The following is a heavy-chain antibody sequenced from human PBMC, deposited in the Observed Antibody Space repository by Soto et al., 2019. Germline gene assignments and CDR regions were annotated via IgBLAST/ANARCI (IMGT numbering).Heavy chain of an antibody. Sequence: QVQLQESGPGVVEPSQTLSLTCTVSGGSINNNRYFWSWIRQPPGSGLEWIGHIYNSGSTSSNPSLQSRLTISVDTSKNQFSLKLSSVTAADTAVYYCARGPSGDKVDYWGQGTLVTVSS. CDR3: ARGPSGDKVDY. CDR2: IYNSGST. V-gene: IGHV4-30-4*01. CDR1: GGSINNNRYF. J-gene: IGHJ4*02. D-gene: IGHD1-26*01.